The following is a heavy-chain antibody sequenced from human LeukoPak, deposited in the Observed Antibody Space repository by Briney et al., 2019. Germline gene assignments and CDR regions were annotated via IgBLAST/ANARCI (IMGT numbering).Heavy chain of an antibody. CDR2: IYYSGIT. D-gene: IGHD3-10*01. J-gene: IGHJ4*02. Sequence: PSETLSLTCSVSGGSISSGVYYWSWIRQHPGKGLEWIGYIYYSGITYYNPSLESRITVSLDTSQNQFSLRLSSVTAADTAVYYCARAGSGGYYFDYWGQGTLVTISS. V-gene: IGHV4-31*03. CDR1: GGSISSGVYY. CDR3: ARAGSGGYYFDY.